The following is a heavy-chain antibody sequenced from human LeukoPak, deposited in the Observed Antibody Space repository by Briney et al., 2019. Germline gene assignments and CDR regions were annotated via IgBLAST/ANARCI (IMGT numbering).Heavy chain of an antibody. Sequence: GGSLRLSCAASGFTFSSYSMNWVRQAPGKGLEWVSYISSSSSTIYYADSVKGRFTISRDNAKNSLYLQMNSLRAEDTAVYYCTRMSREAPGLPDLWGQGTLVTVSS. CDR1: GFTFSSYS. CDR2: ISSSSSTI. J-gene: IGHJ5*02. D-gene: IGHD5-24*01. CDR3: TRMSREAPGLPDL. V-gene: IGHV3-48*01.